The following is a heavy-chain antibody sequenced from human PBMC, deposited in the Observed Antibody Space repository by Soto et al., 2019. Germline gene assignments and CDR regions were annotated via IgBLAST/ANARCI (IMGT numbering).Heavy chain of an antibody. Sequence: QVQLQESGPGLVKPSETLSLTCTVSGGSISSYYWSWIRQPPGKGLEWIGDIYYSGSTNYNPSIKSRVTISVDTSKTQFSLKLSSVTAADTAVYYCARVWGGAFDIWGQGTMVTVSS. J-gene: IGHJ3*02. CDR1: GGSISSYY. CDR3: ARVWGGAFDI. D-gene: IGHD3-10*01. V-gene: IGHV4-59*01. CDR2: IYYSGST.